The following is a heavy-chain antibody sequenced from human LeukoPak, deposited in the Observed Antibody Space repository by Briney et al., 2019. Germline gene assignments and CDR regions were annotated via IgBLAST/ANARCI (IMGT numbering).Heavy chain of an antibody. Sequence: GESRKISCQGAGYSFTDYWIGWVRQMPGKGLEWMGIIDPDDSGFRYSPSFQGQVTMSIDKSISTAYLQWSSLEASDTAMYYCARRRDGYNYFDYWGQGILVTVSS. D-gene: IGHD5-24*01. CDR1: GYSFTDYW. V-gene: IGHV5-51*01. CDR2: IDPDDSGF. CDR3: ARRRDGYNYFDY. J-gene: IGHJ4*02.